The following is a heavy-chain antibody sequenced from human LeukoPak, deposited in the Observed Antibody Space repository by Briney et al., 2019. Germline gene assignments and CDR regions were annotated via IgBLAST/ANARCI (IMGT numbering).Heavy chain of an antibody. CDR1: GFTFSSYG. CDR3: AKDIGRRIFGVAYDAFHV. D-gene: IGHD3-3*01. V-gene: IGHV3-48*01. CDR2: ISGSSTII. J-gene: IGHJ3*01. Sequence: GGSLRLSCVVSGFTFSSYGINWVRQAPGKGLEWVSYISGSSTIIYYADSVKGRFTISRDNSKNTLYLQMNSLRVEDTAIYYCAKDIGRRIFGVAYDAFHVWGQGTMVTVSS.